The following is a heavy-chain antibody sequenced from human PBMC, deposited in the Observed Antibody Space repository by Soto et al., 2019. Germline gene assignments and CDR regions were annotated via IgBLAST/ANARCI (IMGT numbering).Heavy chain of an antibody. CDR2: IYHTGST. CDR3: AREAGWYYYLDL. CDR1: SGSISSSNW. Sequence: QVQLQESGPGLVKPSGTLSLTCTVSSGSISSSNWWSWVRQPPGKGLEWIGEIYHTGSTNYNPSLKSRVTISVDKSKNQFSQKLSSVTAADTAVYHCAREAGWYYYLDLWGKGTTVTVSS. J-gene: IGHJ6*03. V-gene: IGHV4-4*02. D-gene: IGHD6-19*01.